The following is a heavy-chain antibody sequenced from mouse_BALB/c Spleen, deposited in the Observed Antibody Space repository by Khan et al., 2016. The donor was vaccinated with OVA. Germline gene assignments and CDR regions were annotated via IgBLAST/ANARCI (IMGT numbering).Heavy chain of an antibody. Sequence: QIQLVQSGPELKKPGETVKISCKASGYTFTNYGINWVKQAPGKGLKWMGWINTNTGEPTYAEEFKGRFAFSLETSASTAYLQLNNLKNEDTDNYFCERGNYYGSSSGFAYWGQGTLVTVSS. V-gene: IGHV9-3*02. CDR3: ERGNYYGSSSGFAY. CDR2: INTNTGEP. D-gene: IGHD1-1*01. J-gene: IGHJ3*01. CDR1: GYTFTNYG.